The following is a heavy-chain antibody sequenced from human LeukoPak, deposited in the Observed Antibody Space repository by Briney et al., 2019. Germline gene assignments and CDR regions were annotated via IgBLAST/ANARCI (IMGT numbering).Heavy chain of an antibody. D-gene: IGHD1-26*01. V-gene: IGHV4-61*01. CDR3: ARGVGAVYWYFDL. CDR2: IYYSGST. J-gene: IGHJ2*01. CDR1: GGSVSSGNYY. Sequence: PSETLSLTYTVSGGSVSSGNYYWSWIRQPPGKGLEWIGYIYYSGSTNYNPSLKSRVTISVDTSKNQFSLKLTSVTAADTAVYYCARGVGAVYWYFDLWGRGTLVTVSS.